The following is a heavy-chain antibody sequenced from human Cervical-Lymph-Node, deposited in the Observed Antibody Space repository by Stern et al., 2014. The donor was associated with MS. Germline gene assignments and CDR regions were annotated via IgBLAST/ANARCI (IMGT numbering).Heavy chain of an antibody. V-gene: IGHV1-46*03. Sequence: VQLVQSGAEGKKPGASVKVSCKTSGYTFTSYYMNWVRQAPGQGLEWLGIISPRGDSTTYAQKFQGRLTMARDTSTSTVYMELSSLRSDDTAVYYCTRGELSYLGGYWGQGTLVTVSS. CDR2: ISPRGDST. J-gene: IGHJ4*02. CDR1: GYTFTSYY. D-gene: IGHD7-27*01. CDR3: TRGELSYLGGY.